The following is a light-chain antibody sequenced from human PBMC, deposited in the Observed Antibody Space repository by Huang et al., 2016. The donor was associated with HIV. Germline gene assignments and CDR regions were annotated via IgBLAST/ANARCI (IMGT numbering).Light chain of an antibody. CDR2: DAS. J-gene: IGKJ2*01. CDR3: QQYDYLYT. CDR1: HDIRNY. V-gene: IGKV1-33*01. Sequence: DIQMTQSPSSVSASVGDIVTITCQASHDIRNYLNWYQQKPGKAPKLLIYDASTLEAGFPSRFSGNGSGTDFTFTIGGLQPEDIATYFCQQYDYLYTFGQGTQLEIK.